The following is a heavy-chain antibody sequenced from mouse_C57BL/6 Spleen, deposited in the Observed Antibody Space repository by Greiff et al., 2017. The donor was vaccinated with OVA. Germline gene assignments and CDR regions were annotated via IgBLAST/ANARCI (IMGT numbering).Heavy chain of an antibody. CDR2: IDPETGGT. J-gene: IGHJ3*01. V-gene: IGHV1-15*01. CDR3: TRTYYSNSFAY. D-gene: IGHD2-5*01. Sequence: VQLVESGAELVRPGASVTLSCKASGYTFTDYEMHWVKQTPVHGLEWIGAIDPETGGTAYNQKFKGKAILTADKSSSTAYMELRSLTSEDSAVYYCTRTYYSNSFAYWGQGTLVTVSA. CDR1: GYTFTDYE.